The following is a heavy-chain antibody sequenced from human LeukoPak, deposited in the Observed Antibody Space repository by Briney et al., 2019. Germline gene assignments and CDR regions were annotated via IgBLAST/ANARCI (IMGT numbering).Heavy chain of an antibody. D-gene: IGHD2-8*01. CDR1: GFTFSDYY. Sequence: GGSLRLSCAASGFTFSDYYMSWIRQAPGKGLEWVSYISSSGSTIYYADSVKGRFTISRDNSKNTLYLQMNSLRAEDTAVYYCAKQLMVYAIRGAFDIWGQGTMVTVSS. J-gene: IGHJ3*02. CDR2: ISSSGSTI. CDR3: AKQLMVYAIRGAFDI. V-gene: IGHV3-11*04.